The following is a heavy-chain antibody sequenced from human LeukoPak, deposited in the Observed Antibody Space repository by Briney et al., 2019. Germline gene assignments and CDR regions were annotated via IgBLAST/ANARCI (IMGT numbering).Heavy chain of an antibody. Sequence: ASVKVSCKVSGYSLTELSMHWVRQAPGKGLEWMGGFDPGNGETIFTKNFQGRVTMTDDTSTDTAYMELSGLRSEDTAVYYCTGGTFYRLLDYWGQGTLVTVSS. J-gene: IGHJ4*02. CDR2: FDPGNGET. V-gene: IGHV1-24*01. D-gene: IGHD2/OR15-2a*01. CDR3: TGGTFYRLLDY. CDR1: GYSLTELS.